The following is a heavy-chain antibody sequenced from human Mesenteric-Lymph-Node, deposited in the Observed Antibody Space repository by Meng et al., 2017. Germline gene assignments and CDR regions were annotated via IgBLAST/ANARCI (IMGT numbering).Heavy chain of an antibody. CDR1: GYPFTSYG. D-gene: IGHD3-9*01. CDR2: ISAYNGNT. CDR3: ARDTLYYDILTGYSPTNWFDP. Sequence: QVQLVQSGAEVKKPGASVKVSCKASGYPFTSYGISCVRQAPGQGLEWMGWISAYNGNTNYAQKLQGRVTMTTDTSTSTAYMELRSLRSDDTAVYYCARDTLYYDILTGYSPTNWFDPWGQGTLVTVSS. V-gene: IGHV1-18*01. J-gene: IGHJ5*02.